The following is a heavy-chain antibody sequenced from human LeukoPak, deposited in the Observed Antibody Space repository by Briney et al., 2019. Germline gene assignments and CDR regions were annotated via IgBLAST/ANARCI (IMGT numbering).Heavy chain of an antibody. CDR2: ISAYNGNT. J-gene: IGHJ4*02. D-gene: IGHD2-2*02. V-gene: IGHV1-18*01. CDR3: ARGLWYCSSTSCYTGYFDY. Sequence: GASVKVSCKASGYTFTSYGISWVRQAPGRGLEWMGWISAYNGNTNYAQKLQGRVTMTTDTSTSTAYMELRSLRSDDTAVYYCARGLWYCSSTSCYTGYFDYRGQGTLVTVSS. CDR1: GYTFTSYG.